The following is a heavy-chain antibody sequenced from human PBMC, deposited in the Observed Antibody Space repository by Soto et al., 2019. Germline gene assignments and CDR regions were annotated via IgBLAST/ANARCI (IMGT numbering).Heavy chain of an antibody. CDR3: ARHTPAISISDH. Sequence: ASVKVSCKAYGYTFTSYAMHWVRQAPGQRLEWMGWINAGNGNTKYSQKFQGRVTITRDTSASTAYMELSSLRSEDTAVYYCARHTPAISISDHWGQGTLVTVS. D-gene: IGHD2-15*01. CDR2: INAGNGNT. CDR1: GYTFTSYA. J-gene: IGHJ4*02. V-gene: IGHV1-3*01.